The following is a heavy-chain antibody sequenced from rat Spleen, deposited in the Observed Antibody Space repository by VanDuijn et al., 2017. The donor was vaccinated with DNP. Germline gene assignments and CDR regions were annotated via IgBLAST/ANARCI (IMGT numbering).Heavy chain of an antibody. CDR3: AGSNYGSPRWFAY. CDR2: ISPSGGSG. J-gene: IGHJ3*01. V-gene: IGHV5-25*01. D-gene: IGHD1-3*01. Sequence: EVQLVESGGGLVQPGRSLKLSCAASRFTFSNYDMAWVRQAPTKGLEWVASISPSGGSGYYRDSVKGRFTVSRDNAKSSLNLQMDSLRSEDTATYFCAGSNYGSPRWFAYWGQGTLVTVSS. CDR1: RFTFSNYD.